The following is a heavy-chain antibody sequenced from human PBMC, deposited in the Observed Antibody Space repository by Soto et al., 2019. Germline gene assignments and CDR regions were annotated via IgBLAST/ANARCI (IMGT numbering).Heavy chain of an antibody. D-gene: IGHD3-10*01. CDR3: ARGPRGTRPFDY. V-gene: IGHV4-34*01. Sequence: QVQLQQWGAGLLKPSETLSLTCAVYGGSFSGYYWSWIRQPPGKGLEWIGEINHSGSTNYNPSLKSRITISVDTSKNQFSLKLSSVTAADTAVYYGARGPRGTRPFDYWGQGTLVTVSS. CDR2: INHSGST. J-gene: IGHJ4*02. CDR1: GGSFSGYY.